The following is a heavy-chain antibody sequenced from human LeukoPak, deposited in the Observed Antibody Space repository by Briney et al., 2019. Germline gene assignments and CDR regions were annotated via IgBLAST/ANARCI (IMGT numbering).Heavy chain of an antibody. CDR2: INHSGST. J-gene: IGHJ4*02. D-gene: IGHD2-2*01. V-gene: IGHV4-34*01. CDR3: ARGVGFYWSSTRRGFDY. Sequence: TSETLSLTCAVYGGSFSGYYWSWIRQPPGKGLEWIGEINHSGSTNYNPSLKSRVTISVDTSKNPFSLKLSSVTAADTAVYYCARGVGFYWSSTRRGFDYWGQGTPVTVSS. CDR1: GGSFSGYY.